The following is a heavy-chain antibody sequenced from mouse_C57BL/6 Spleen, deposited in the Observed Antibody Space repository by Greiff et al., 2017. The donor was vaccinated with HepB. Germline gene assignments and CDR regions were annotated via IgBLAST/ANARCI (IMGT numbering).Heavy chain of an antibody. CDR3: ATHYYGSSYLYAMDY. D-gene: IGHD1-1*01. CDR2: IWSGGST. V-gene: IGHV2-2*01. Sequence: VQLVESGPGLVQPSQSLSITCTVSGFSLTSYGVYWVRQSPGKGLEWLGVIWSGGSTDYNAAFISRLSISKDNSKSQVFFKMNSLQADDTAIYYCATHYYGSSYLYAMDYWGQGTSVTVSS. CDR1: GFSLTSYG. J-gene: IGHJ4*01.